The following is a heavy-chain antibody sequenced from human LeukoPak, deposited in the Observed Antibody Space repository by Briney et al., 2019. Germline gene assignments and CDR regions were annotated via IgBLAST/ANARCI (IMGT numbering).Heavy chain of an antibody. Sequence: GGSLRLSCAASGFMFSNSWMSWARQAPGKGLEWVATIKQDGSEKLYVDSVKGRFTISRDNAKNSLYLQMNSLRAEDTAVYYCASGSYFDYWGRGTLVTVSS. CDR3: ASGSYFDY. J-gene: IGHJ4*02. CDR1: GFMFSNSW. CDR2: IKQDGSEK. D-gene: IGHD1-26*01. V-gene: IGHV3-7*01.